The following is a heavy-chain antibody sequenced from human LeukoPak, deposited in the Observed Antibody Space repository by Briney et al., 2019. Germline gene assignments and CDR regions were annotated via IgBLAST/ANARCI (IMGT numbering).Heavy chain of an antibody. D-gene: IGHD1-1*01. CDR2: ISYDGSNK. V-gene: IGHV3-30*18. Sequence: GGSLRLSCAASGFTFSNYGMHWVRQAPGKGLEWVAVISYDGSNKYYADSVKGRFTISRDNSKNALYLQMNSLRGEDMAVYYCVKRWTGTTIGQQDYWGQGTLVTVSS. J-gene: IGHJ4*02. CDR1: GFTFSNYG. CDR3: VKRWTGTTIGQQDY.